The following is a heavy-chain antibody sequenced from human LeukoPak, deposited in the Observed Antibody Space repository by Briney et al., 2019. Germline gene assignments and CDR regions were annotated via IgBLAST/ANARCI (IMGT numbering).Heavy chain of an antibody. J-gene: IGHJ4*02. CDR3: AKGPLRGTAAAIDC. CDR1: GFTFSSYW. D-gene: IGHD2-2*01. V-gene: IGHV3-7*01. Sequence: GGSLRLSCPATGFTFSSYWMSWVRQAPGKGLEWVANIKEDGSEKYYVDSVKGRFTISRDISTDTLWLQMDSLRTEDTAVYYCAKGPLRGTAAAIDCWGQGTLVTVSS. CDR2: IKEDGSEK.